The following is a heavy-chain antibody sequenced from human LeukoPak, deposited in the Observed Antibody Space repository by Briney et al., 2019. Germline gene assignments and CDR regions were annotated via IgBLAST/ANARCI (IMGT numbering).Heavy chain of an antibody. V-gene: IGHV3-30-3*01. CDR3: TRAVGTTGYFPY. J-gene: IGHJ4*02. CDR2: ISFDGSNK. Sequence: GGSLRLSCAASGFTFSSYAMHWVRQAPGKGLEWVAVISFDGSNKFYADSVKGRFTISRDNSKNTLYLQMNSLRAEDTAFYYCTRAVGTTGYFPYWGQGTLVTVSS. D-gene: IGHD1-1*01. CDR1: GFTFSSYA.